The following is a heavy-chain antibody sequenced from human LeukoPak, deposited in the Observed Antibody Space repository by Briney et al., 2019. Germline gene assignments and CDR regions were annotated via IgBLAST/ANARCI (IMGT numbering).Heavy chain of an antibody. D-gene: IGHD6-13*01. J-gene: IGHJ5*02. Sequence: ASVKVSCKASGYTFNSYGISWVRQAPGQGLEWMGWISAYNGNTNYAQKLQGRVTMTTDTSTSTAYMELRSLRSDDTAVYYCARVSAAAAGDLRFDPWGQGTLITVSS. V-gene: IGHV1-18*01. CDR1: GYTFNSYG. CDR2: ISAYNGNT. CDR3: ARVSAAAAGDLRFDP.